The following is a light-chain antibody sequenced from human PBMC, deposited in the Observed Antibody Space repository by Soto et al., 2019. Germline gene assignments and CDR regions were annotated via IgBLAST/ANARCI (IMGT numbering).Light chain of an antibody. Sequence: DIQMTQSPSTLSASVGDRVTITCRASQSISTWLAWYQQKPGKAPKLLIYKASNLEGGVRSRFSGSGSGTEFTITISSLQPDDFATYYCQQYNTYPLTFGGGTTVEIK. CDR1: QSISTW. CDR2: KAS. CDR3: QQYNTYPLT. J-gene: IGKJ4*01. V-gene: IGKV1-5*03.